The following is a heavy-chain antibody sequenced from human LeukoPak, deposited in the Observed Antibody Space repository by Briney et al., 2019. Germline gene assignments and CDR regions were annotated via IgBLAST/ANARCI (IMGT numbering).Heavy chain of an antibody. V-gene: IGHV4-59*01. Sequence: SETLSLTCTVSGGSISSYYWSWIRQPPGKGLEWIGYIYYSGSTNYNPSLKSRVTIPVDTSKNQFSLKLSSVTAADTAVYYCARDNTVTTEWGQGTLVTVSS. D-gene: IGHD4-17*01. CDR3: ARDNTVTTE. J-gene: IGHJ4*02. CDR1: GGSISSYY. CDR2: IYYSGST.